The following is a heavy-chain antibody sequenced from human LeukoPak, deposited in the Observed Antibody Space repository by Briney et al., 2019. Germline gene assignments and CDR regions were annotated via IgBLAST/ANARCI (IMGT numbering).Heavy chain of an antibody. CDR3: TRLYRASSSWALDH. V-gene: IGHV3-49*04. CDR1: GFTFGDHA. CDR2: IRSKACGETA. D-gene: IGHD6-13*01. J-gene: IGHJ5*02. Sequence: PGGSLRLSCTASGFTFGDHAMSWVRQAPGKGLEWVGLIRSKACGETAEYAASVKGRFIISRDDSKYIASLQMNSLKTEDTAVYYCTRLYRASSSWALDHWGQGTLVTVSS.